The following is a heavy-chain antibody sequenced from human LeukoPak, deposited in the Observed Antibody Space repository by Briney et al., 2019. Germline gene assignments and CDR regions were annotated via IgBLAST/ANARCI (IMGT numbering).Heavy chain of an antibody. V-gene: IGHV1-2*04. J-gene: IGHJ6*02. Sequence: ASVKVSCKASGYAFTGYYMHWVRQAPGQGLEWMGWINPNSGGTNYAQKFQGWVTMTRDTSISTAYMELSRLRSDDTAVYYCARDGSGTVGLDVWGQGTTVTVSS. D-gene: IGHD3-10*01. CDR1: GYAFTGYY. CDR3: ARDGSGTVGLDV. CDR2: INPNSGGT.